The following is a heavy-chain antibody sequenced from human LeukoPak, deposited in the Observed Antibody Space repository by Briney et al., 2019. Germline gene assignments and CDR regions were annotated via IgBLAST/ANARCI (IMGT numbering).Heavy chain of an antibody. V-gene: IGHV1-46*01. CDR1: GYTFTSYY. Sequence: ASVKVSCKASGYTFTSYYMHWVRQAPGQGLEWMGIINPSGGSTSYAQKFQGRVTMTRDTSTSTVYMELSSLRSEDTAVYYCARDRCSGGSCSSRSMDVWGQGTTVTVSS. CDR2: INPSGGST. J-gene: IGHJ6*02. CDR3: ARDRCSGGSCSSRSMDV. D-gene: IGHD2-15*01.